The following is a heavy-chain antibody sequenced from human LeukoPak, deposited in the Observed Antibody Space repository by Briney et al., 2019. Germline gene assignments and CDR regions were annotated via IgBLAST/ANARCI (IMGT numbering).Heavy chain of an antibody. D-gene: IGHD1-26*01. V-gene: IGHV1-8*01. CDR1: GYTFTSYD. CDR2: MNPNSGNT. J-gene: IGHJ2*01. Sequence: ASVKVSCKASGYTFTSYDINWVRQATGQGLGWMGWMNPNSGNTGYAQKFQGRVTMTRNTSISAAYMELSTLRSEDTAVYYCARGAPDSKWGYFDLWGRGTLVTVSS. CDR3: ARGAPDSKWGYFDL.